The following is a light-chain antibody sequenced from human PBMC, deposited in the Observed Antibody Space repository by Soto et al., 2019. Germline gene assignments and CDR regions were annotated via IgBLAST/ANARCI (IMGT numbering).Light chain of an antibody. V-gene: IGKV3-20*01. CDR3: QQYGSSPGT. J-gene: IGKJ1*01. CDR2: GAS. Sequence: EIVLTQSPGTLSSSPGERATLSCRASQIVTSKYLAWYQQKPGQAPRLLIFGASIRATGLPDRFSGGGSGTDFTLTISRLEPEDFAVYYCQQYGSSPGTFGQGTKVEIK. CDR1: QIVTSKY.